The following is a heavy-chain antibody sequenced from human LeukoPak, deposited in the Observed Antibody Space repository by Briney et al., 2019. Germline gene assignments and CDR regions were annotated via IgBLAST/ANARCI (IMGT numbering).Heavy chain of an antibody. D-gene: IGHD1-26*01. V-gene: IGHV3-7*01. J-gene: IGHJ4*02. Sequence: GGSLRLSCAASGFTFSSYWMSWVRQAPGKGPEWVANIKQDGREKYYVDSVKGRFTISRDNAKNSLYLQMNSLRAEDTAVYYCAREGFSYLVYYFDYWGQGTLVTVSS. CDR2: IKQDGREK. CDR1: GFTFSSYW. CDR3: AREGFSYLVYYFDY.